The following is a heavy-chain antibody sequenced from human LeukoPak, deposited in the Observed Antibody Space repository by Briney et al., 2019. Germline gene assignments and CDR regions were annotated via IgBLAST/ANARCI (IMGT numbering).Heavy chain of an antibody. CDR1: GGSISSYY. J-gene: IGHJ4*02. D-gene: IGHD3-22*01. V-gene: IGHV3-23*01. Sequence: PSETLSLTCTVSGGSISSYYWSWVRQAPGKGLEWVSAISGSGGSTYYADSVKGRFTISRDNSKNTLYLQMNSLRAEDTAVYYCAKTRGHSSGYHFDYWGQGTLVTVSS. CDR2: ISGSGGST. CDR3: AKTRGHSSGYHFDY.